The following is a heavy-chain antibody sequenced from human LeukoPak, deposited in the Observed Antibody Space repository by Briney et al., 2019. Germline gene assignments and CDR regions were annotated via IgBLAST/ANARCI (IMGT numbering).Heavy chain of an antibody. CDR3: ARDGGHIAAAGPYYYYGMDV. CDR1: GGSISNGGYY. D-gene: IGHD6-13*01. CDR2: IYYSGST. V-gene: IGHV4-31*03. Sequence: SETLSLTCTVSGGSISNGGYYWSWIRQHPGKGLEWIGYIYYSGSTYYNPSLKSRVTISVDTSKNQFSLKLSSVTAADTAVYYCARDGGHIAAAGPYYYYGMDVWGQGTTVTVSS. J-gene: IGHJ6*02.